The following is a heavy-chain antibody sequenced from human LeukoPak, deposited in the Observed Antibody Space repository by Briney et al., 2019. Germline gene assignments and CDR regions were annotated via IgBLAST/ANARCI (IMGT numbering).Heavy chain of an antibody. CDR3: AKADYDSEFDY. CDR1: GGSFSGYY. V-gene: IGHV4-34*01. D-gene: IGHD3-22*01. J-gene: IGHJ4*02. CDR2: IYYSGST. Sequence: SETLSLTCAVYGGSFSGYYWGWIRQPPGKGLEWIGGIYYSGSTYYNPSLKSRVTISVDTSKNQFSLKLSSVTAADTAVYYCAKADYDSEFDYWGQGTLVTVSS.